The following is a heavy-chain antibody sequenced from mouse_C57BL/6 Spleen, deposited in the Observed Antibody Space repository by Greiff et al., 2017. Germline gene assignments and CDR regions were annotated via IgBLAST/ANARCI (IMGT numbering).Heavy chain of an antibody. D-gene: IGHD2-3*01. J-gene: IGHJ2*01. CDR2: IDPSDSYT. Sequence: VQLQQPGAELVRPGTSVKLSCKASGYTFTSYWLHWVKQRPGQGLEWIGVIDPSDSYTNYNQKFKGKATLTVDTSSSTAYMQLSSLTSEDSAVYYCARPGDGNYFDYWGQGTTLTVSS. CDR3: ARPGDGNYFDY. V-gene: IGHV1-59*01. CDR1: GYTFTSYW.